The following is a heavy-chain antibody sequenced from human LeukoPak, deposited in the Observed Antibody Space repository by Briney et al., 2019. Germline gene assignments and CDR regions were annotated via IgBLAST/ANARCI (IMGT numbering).Heavy chain of an antibody. J-gene: IGHJ4*02. CDR2: ISGSGGST. V-gene: IGHV3-23*01. CDR1: GFTFSSYA. Sequence: GSLRLSCAASGFTFSSYAMSWVRQAPGKGLEWVSAISGSGGSTYYADSVKGRFTISRDNSKNTLYLQMNSLRAEDTAVYYCAKDKSPSHIVVVIALSPFDYWGQGTLVTVSS. CDR3: AKDKSPSHIVVVIALSPFDY. D-gene: IGHD2-21*01.